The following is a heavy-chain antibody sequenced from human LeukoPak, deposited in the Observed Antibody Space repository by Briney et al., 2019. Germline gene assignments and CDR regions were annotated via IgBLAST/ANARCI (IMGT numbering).Heavy chain of an antibody. CDR2: ISYDGSNK. CDR3: AKDIKVGALDY. Sequence: PGGSLRLSCAASGFTFSSYGMHWVRQAPGKGLEWVAVISYDGSNKYYADSVKGRFTISRDNSKNTLYLQMNSLRAEDTAVYYCAKDIKVGALDYWGQGTLVTVSS. D-gene: IGHD1-26*01. J-gene: IGHJ4*02. CDR1: GFTFSSYG. V-gene: IGHV3-30*18.